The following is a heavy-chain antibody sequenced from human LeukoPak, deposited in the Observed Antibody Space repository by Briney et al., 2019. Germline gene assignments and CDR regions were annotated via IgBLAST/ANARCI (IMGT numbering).Heavy chain of an antibody. J-gene: IGHJ4*02. CDR1: GVSISSYY. Sequence: SETLSLTCTVSGVSISSYYWSWIRQPAGKGLEWIGRIYTSGSTNYNPSLKSRVTMSVDTSKNQFSLKLSSVTAADTAVYYCARGRTLRRYYYDSSGYPRLPKYEPDYWGQGTLVTVSS. D-gene: IGHD3-22*01. CDR3: ARGRTLRRYYYDSSGYPRLPKYEPDY. V-gene: IGHV4-4*07. CDR2: IYTSGST.